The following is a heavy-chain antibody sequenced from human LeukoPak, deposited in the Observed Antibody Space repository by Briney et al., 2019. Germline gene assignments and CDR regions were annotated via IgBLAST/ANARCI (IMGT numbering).Heavy chain of an antibody. CDR3: ARVIRVGILTVREYFQH. CDR1: GYTFTSYD. CDR2: MNPDSGNT. D-gene: IGHD3-9*01. V-gene: IGHV1-8*01. Sequence: ASVKVSCKASGYTFTSYDINRVRQATGQGLEWMGWMNPDSGNTGYAQKFQGRVTMTRNTSISTAYMELSSLRSEDTAVYYCARVIRVGILTVREYFQHWGQGTLVTVSS. J-gene: IGHJ1*01.